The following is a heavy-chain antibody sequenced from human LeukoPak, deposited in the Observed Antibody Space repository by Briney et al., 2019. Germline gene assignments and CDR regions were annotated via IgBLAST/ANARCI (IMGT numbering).Heavy chain of an antibody. CDR2: ISSSSSTI. D-gene: IGHD2-15*01. CDR3: AREWDGKYCSGGSCPPDV. V-gene: IGHV3-48*02. J-gene: IGHJ6*02. CDR1: GFTFSSYS. Sequence: PGGSLRLSCEASGFTFSSYSMNWVRQAPGKGLEWVSYISSSSSTIYYADSVKGRFTISRDNAKNSLYLQMNSLRDEDTAVYYCAREWDGKYCSGGSCPPDVWGQGTTVTVSS.